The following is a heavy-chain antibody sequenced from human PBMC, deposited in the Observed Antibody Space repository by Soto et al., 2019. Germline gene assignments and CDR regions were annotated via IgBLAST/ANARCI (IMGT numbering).Heavy chain of an antibody. Sequence: GGSLRLSCAASGFTFSTYWMHWVRQAPGRGLVWVSRIKGDWSTTNYADSVKGRFTISRGNAKNTLYLQMNSLRAEDTAVYYCARGLKGYYGTDVWGQGTTVTVSS. CDR3: ARGLKGYYGTDV. CDR2: IKGDWSTT. CDR1: GFTFSTYW. J-gene: IGHJ6*02. V-gene: IGHV3-74*01. D-gene: IGHD3-22*01.